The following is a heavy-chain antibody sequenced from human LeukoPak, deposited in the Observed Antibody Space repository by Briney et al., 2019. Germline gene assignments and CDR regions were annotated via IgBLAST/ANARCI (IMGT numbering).Heavy chain of an antibody. CDR2: IYYCGST. D-gene: IGHD3-3*01. CDR1: GGSISSYY. V-gene: IGHV4-59*08. J-gene: IGHJ3*02. CDR3: ARAFRGIFGVFEAFDI. Sequence: SETLSLTCTVSGGSISSYYWSWIRQPPGKGLEWIGYIYYCGSTNYNPSLKSRVTISVDTSKNQFSLKLSSVTAADTAVYYCARAFRGIFGVFEAFDIWGQGTMVTVSS.